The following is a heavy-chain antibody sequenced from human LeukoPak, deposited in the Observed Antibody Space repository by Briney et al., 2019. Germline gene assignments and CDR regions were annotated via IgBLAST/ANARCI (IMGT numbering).Heavy chain of an antibody. J-gene: IGHJ4*02. CDR3: ASGGHLDY. CDR2: INQDGSEK. D-gene: IGHD3-16*01. Sequence: GGSLRLSCAASGITFSRFWMSWVGQAPGKGLQWVANINQDGSEKHYVDSVKGRFTISRDNAENSLYLQTNSPRAEDTAVYYCASGGHLDYWGQGALVTVAS. V-gene: IGHV3-7*03. CDR1: GITFSRFW.